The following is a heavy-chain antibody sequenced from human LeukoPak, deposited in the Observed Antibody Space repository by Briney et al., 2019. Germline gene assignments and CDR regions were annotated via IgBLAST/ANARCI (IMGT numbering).Heavy chain of an antibody. Sequence: GESLKISCKGSGYSFSNYWIGWVRQMPGKGLEWMGIIYPADSETRYSPSFHGQVTISADKSISTAYLQWSSLKASDTAMYYCARASIVGAVRHFENWGQGTVVTVSS. V-gene: IGHV5-51*01. CDR1: GYSFSNYW. CDR2: IYPADSET. J-gene: IGHJ3*02. CDR3: ARASIVGAVRHFEN. D-gene: IGHD1-26*01.